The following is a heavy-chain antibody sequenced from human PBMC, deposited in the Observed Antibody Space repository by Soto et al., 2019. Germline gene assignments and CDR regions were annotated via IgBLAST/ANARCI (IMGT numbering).Heavy chain of an antibody. V-gene: IGHV6-1*01. J-gene: IGHJ4*02. CDR1: GDSVSSNSAA. CDR3: ARDSGYSSGWYRGGYFDY. CDR2: TYYRSKWYN. Sequence: SQTLSLTCAISGDSVSSNSAAWNWIRQSPSRGLEWLGRTYYRSKWYNDYAVSVKSRITINPDTSKNQFSLQLNSVTPEDTAVYYCARDSGYSSGWYRGGYFDYWGQGTLVTVSS. D-gene: IGHD6-19*01.